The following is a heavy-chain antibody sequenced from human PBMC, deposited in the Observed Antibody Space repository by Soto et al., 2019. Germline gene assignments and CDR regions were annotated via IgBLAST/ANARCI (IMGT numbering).Heavy chain of an antibody. CDR2: MNPNSGNT. J-gene: IGHJ3*02. CDR1: GYTFTSYD. D-gene: IGHD6-19*01. V-gene: IGHV1-8*01. CDR3: ARDEVVAAGVRVFDI. Sequence: ASVKVSCKASGYTFTSYDINWVRQATGQGLEWMGWMNPNSGNTGYAQKFQGRVTMTRNTSISTAYMELSSLRSEDTAVYYYARDEVVAAGVRVFDIWGQGTMVTVSS.